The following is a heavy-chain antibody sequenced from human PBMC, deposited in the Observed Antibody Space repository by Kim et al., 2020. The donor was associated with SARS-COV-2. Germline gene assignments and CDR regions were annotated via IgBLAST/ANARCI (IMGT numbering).Heavy chain of an antibody. CDR2: IKSKVDGETT. J-gene: IGHJ4*02. Sequence: GGSLRLSCAAGGFRFAGAWMSWVRQAPGKGLEWVARIKSKVDGETTDYIAPVKGRFIISRDDSKNILYLQMNSLKIEDTAVYYCVADSAEAGTGEFDFWGQGTLVTVSS. CDR1: GFRFAGAW. CDR3: VADSAEAGTGEFDF. D-gene: IGHD6-19*01. V-gene: IGHV3-15*01.